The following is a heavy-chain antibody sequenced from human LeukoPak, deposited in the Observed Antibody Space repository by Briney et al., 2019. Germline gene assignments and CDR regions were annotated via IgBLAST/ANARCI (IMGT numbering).Heavy chain of an antibody. CDR1: GGSISSDNYQ. J-gene: IGHJ5*02. V-gene: IGHV4-30-4*01. Sequence: MASQTLSPTCTVSGGSISSDNYQWRWIRQPPGKGLEWIGYINYSGSTYYTPSLKTRVTISVDTSKNHFSLKLSSVTAADTAVYYCARYGSGTTWFDPWGQGTLVTVSS. CDR2: INYSGST. CDR3: ARYGSGTTWFDP. D-gene: IGHD3-10*01.